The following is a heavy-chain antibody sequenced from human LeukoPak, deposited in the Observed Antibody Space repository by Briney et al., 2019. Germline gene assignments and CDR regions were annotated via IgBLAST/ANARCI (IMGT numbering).Heavy chain of an antibody. V-gene: IGHV4-34*01. J-gene: IGHJ4*02. CDR3: ARRYYGSSSFDY. CDR1: GGSFSGYY. CDR2: INHSGST. Sequence: PETLSLTCAVYGGSFSGYYWSWIRQPPGKGLEWIGEINHSGSTNYNPSLKSRVTISVDTSKNQFSLKLSSVTAADTAVYYCARRYYGSSSFDYWGQGTLVTVSS. D-gene: IGHD3-10*01.